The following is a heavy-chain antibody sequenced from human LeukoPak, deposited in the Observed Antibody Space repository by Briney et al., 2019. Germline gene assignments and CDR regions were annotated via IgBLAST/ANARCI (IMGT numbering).Heavy chain of an antibody. CDR3: AKAGVHSSGSY. Sequence: GESLRLSCAVSGFTFSSYAMSWVRQAPGKGLEWVSSIINSGSSTYYADSVKGRFTISRDNSKNTLYLQMYSLRAEDTAVYYCAKAGVHSSGSYWGQGTLVTVSS. CDR2: IINSGSST. D-gene: IGHD3-22*01. J-gene: IGHJ4*02. V-gene: IGHV3-23*01. CDR1: GFTFSSYA.